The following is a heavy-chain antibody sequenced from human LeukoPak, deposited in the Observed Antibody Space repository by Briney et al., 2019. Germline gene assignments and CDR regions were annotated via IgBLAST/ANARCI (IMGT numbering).Heavy chain of an antibody. J-gene: IGHJ5*02. CDR2: ISGSGGST. CDR3: AKDPPRHCSSTSCSRFDP. D-gene: IGHD2-2*01. Sequence: GGSLRLSCAASGFTFSSYAMSWVRQAPGKGLEWVSAISGSGGSTYCADSVKGRFTISRDNSKNTLYLQMNSLRAEDTAVYYCAKDPPRHCSSTSCSRFDPWGQGTLVTVSS. V-gene: IGHV3-23*01. CDR1: GFTFSSYA.